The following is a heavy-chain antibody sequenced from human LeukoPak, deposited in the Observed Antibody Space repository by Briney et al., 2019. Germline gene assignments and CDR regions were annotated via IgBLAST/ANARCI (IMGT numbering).Heavy chain of an antibody. CDR3: ARDPGAQIYAGTLANDY. CDR2: INPNSGDT. CDR1: GYTFTGYY. J-gene: IGHJ4*02. V-gene: IGHV1-2*02. D-gene: IGHD6-13*01. Sequence: GASVKLSCTASGYTFTGYYIHWMRQAPGQRLEWMGWINPNSGDTNYAQKFQGRVTMTRDTSISTAYMELSRLRSDDTAVYYCARDPGAQIYAGTLANDYWGQGTLVTVSS.